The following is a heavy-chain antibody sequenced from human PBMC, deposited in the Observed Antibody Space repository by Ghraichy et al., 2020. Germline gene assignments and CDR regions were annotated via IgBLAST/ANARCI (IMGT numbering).Heavy chain of an antibody. CDR1: GFTFSSYA. J-gene: IGHJ3*01. V-gene: IGHV3-23*01. CDR2: ISSRSDGT. CDR3: AKVDSGWYL. Sequence: ETLSLTCAGSGFTFSSYAMSWVRQAPGKGLEWVSAISSRSDGTYYADSVRGRFTVSRDNSKNTLYLQMNSLTAEDTALYYCAKVDSGWYLWGQGTMVSVSS. D-gene: IGHD6-19*01.